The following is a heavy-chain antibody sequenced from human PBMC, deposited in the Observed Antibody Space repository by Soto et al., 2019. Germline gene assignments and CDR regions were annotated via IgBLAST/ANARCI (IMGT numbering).Heavy chain of an antibody. V-gene: IGHV1-69*06. CDR3: ARGGALSTSWYWGDGLDS. D-gene: IGHD6-13*01. CDR1: GYSFSSHA. Sequence: QVQLEQSGSEVQKSGSSVKVSCKASGYSFSSHAITWERQAPGQGLEWMGGIIPVFGTPTYAQKFQGRLTISADKSTNTSSLELRSLRSEDTAVYYCARGGALSTSWYWGDGLDSWGQGTQVTVSS. CDR2: IIPVFGTP. J-gene: IGHJ4*02.